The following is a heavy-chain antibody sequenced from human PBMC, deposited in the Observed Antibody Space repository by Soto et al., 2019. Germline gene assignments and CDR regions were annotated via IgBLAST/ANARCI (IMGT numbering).Heavy chain of an antibody. V-gene: IGHV4-59*01. CDR2: IYYSGST. CDR1: GGSISIYY. D-gene: IGHD3-10*01. Sequence: SDTLSLTCTVSGGSISIYYWSWIRQPPGKGLEWIGYIYYSGSTNYNPSLKSRVTISVDTSKNQFSLKLSSVTAADTAVYYCARDRGKGYYGAGSPPRWFDPWGQGTLVTVSS. J-gene: IGHJ5*02. CDR3: ARDRGKGYYGAGSPPRWFDP.